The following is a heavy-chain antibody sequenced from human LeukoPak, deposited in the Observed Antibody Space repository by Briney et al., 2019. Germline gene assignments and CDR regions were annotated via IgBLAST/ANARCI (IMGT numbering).Heavy chain of an antibody. CDR3: ARSFYNTGGWFDP. CDR1: GGSFSGYY. D-gene: IGHD5-24*01. J-gene: IGHJ5*02. Sequence: SETLSLTCAVYGGSFSGYYWSWIRQPPGKGLEWTGEINHSGSTNYNPSLKSRVTISVDTSKNQFSLKLSSVTDADTAMYYCARSFYNTGGWFDPWGQGTLVTVSS. CDR2: INHSGST. V-gene: IGHV4-34*01.